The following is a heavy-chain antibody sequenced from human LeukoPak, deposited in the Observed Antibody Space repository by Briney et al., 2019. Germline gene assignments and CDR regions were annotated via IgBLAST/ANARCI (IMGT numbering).Heavy chain of an antibody. CDR1: GFTFSSYV. CDR3: VKDLGDYYDSSGYYLTGYFQH. CDR2: ISSNGGST. V-gene: IGHV3-64*05. J-gene: IGHJ1*01. D-gene: IGHD3-22*01. Sequence: GGSLRLSCSASGFTFSSYVMHWVRQAPGKGLEYVSAISSNGGSTYYADSVKGRFTSSRDNSKNTLYVKMSSLRAEDTAVYYCVKDLGDYYDSSGYYLTGYFQHWGQGTLVTVSS.